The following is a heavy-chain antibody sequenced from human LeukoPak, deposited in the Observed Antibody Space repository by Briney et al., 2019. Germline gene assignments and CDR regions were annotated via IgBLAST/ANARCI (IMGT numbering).Heavy chain of an antibody. CDR1: GCTFTSYY. CDR3: ARHSYDFWIYYYMDV. Sequence: GASVKVSCRASGCTFTSYYMHWVRQAPGQGLEWMGIINPSGGSTSYAQKFQGRVTMTRDTSTSTVYMELSSLRSEDTAVYYCARHSYDFWIYYYMDVWGKGTTVTVSS. V-gene: IGHV1-46*01. J-gene: IGHJ6*03. CDR2: INPSGGST. D-gene: IGHD3-3*01.